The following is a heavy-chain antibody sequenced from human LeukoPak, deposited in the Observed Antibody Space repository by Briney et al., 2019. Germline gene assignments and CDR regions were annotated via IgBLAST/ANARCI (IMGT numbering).Heavy chain of an antibody. V-gene: IGHV3-9*01. Sequence: GGSLRLSCAASGFTFDDYAMHWVRQGPGKGLEWVSGISWNSGSIGYADSVKGRFTISRDNAKNSLYLQMNSLRAEDTALYYCAKGYYYGSGSPAAFDIWGQGTMVTVSS. CDR1: GFTFDDYA. D-gene: IGHD3-10*01. CDR2: ISWNSGSI. J-gene: IGHJ3*02. CDR3: AKGYYYGSGSPAAFDI.